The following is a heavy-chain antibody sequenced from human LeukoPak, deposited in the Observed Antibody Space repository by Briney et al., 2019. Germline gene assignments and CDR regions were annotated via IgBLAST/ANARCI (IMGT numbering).Heavy chain of an antibody. D-gene: IGHD2-2*02. CDR1: GGSISSSNYY. CDR2: IYYSGST. V-gene: IGHV4-39*07. CDR3: ASRYFCSSTGCYTFDY. Sequence: PSETLSLTCTVSGGSISSSNYYWGWIRQPPGKGLEWIGSIYYSGSTYYNPSLKSRVTISVDTSKNQFSLKLNSVTAADTAVYYCASRYFCSSTGCYTFDYWGQGTLVTVSS. J-gene: IGHJ4*02.